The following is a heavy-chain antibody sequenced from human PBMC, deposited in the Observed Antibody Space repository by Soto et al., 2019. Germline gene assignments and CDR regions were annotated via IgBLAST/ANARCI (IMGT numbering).Heavy chain of an antibody. D-gene: IGHD3-22*01. CDR1: GFTFSSYS. Sequence: EVPLVESGGGLVQPGGSLRLSCAASGFTFSSYSMNWVRQAPGKGLEWVSYISSSSSTIYYADSVKGRFTISRDNAKNSLYLQMNSLRAEDTAVYYCARDIPYYYDRRERAFDIWGQGTMVTVSS. CDR3: ARDIPYYYDRRERAFDI. CDR2: ISSSSSTI. V-gene: IGHV3-48*01. J-gene: IGHJ3*02.